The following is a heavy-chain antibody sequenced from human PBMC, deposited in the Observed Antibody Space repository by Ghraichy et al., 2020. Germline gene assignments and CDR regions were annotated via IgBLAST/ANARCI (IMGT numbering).Heavy chain of an antibody. D-gene: IGHD1-26*01. CDR2: INPKSGGT. CDR3: ARDTLVGATTDEVFER. V-gene: IGHV1-2*02. CDR1: GYVFSDYY. Sequence: ASVKVSCKASGYVFSDYYIHWVRQAPGQGLEWMGWINPKSGGTKYAQKFQGRVTMTRDTSRSTAYMEMRRLRSDDTGVYYCARDTLVGATTDEVFERWGPGTLVTVSS. J-gene: IGHJ1*01.